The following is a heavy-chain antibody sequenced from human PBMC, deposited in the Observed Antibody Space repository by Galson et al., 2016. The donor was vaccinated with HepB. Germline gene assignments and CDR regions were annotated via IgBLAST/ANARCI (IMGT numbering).Heavy chain of an antibody. D-gene: IGHD2-2*03. V-gene: IGHV3-7*01. J-gene: IGHJ4*02. CDR1: GFTFSDYW. Sequence: SLRLSCAASGFTFSDYWMSWVRQAPGKGLEWVANIKQDGSKKYYADSVKGRFTISRDNAKNSLYLQMNSLRAEDTAVYYCVAGYCSSGRCPGGLDYWGQGTLVTVSS. CDR2: IKQDGSKK. CDR3: VAGYCSSGRCPGGLDY.